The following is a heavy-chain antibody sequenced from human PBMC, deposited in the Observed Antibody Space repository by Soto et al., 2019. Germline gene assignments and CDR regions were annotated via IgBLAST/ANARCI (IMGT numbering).Heavy chain of an antibody. CDR2: ISYDGINK. J-gene: IGHJ6*02. CDR3: ERERTEYYYYGMDV. V-gene: IGHV3-30-3*01. CDR1: GFTFRIYA. Sequence: PGGSLRLSCAASGFTFRIYAIHWVLQAPGKGLEWVAVISYDGINKYYADSVKGRFTISRDNSQNTLSLQMNSLRAEDTAVYYCERERTEYYYYGMDVWGQGTTVTVSS.